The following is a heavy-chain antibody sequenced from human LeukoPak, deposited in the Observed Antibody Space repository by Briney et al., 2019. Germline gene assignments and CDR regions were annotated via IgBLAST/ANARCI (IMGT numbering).Heavy chain of an antibody. Sequence: TLSLTCTVSGGSINTYYWSWIRQPPGKGPEWIGYIHYSGSTNHNPSLRSRVTISLDTSKNQFSLGLRSVTAADTAVYYCAGGLRYFAAWGQGTLVTVSS. V-gene: IGHV4-59*01. D-gene: IGHD3-9*01. CDR1: GGSINTYY. CDR2: IHYSGST. J-gene: IGHJ5*02. CDR3: AGGLRYFAA.